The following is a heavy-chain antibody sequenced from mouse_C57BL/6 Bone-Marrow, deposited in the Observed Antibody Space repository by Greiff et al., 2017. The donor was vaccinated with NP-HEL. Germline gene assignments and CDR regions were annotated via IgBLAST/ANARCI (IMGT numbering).Heavy chain of an antibody. D-gene: IGHD6-2*01. CDR2: IWRGGST. Sequence: QVQLQQSGPGLVQPSQSLSITCTVSGFSLTSYGVHWVRQSPGKGLEWLGVIWRGGSTDYNAAFMSRLSITKDNSKSQVFFKMNSLQADDTAIYYCAKKWNGLWWYFDVWGTGTTVTVSS. CDR3: AKKWNGLWWYFDV. J-gene: IGHJ1*03. V-gene: IGHV2-5*01. CDR1: GFSLTSYG.